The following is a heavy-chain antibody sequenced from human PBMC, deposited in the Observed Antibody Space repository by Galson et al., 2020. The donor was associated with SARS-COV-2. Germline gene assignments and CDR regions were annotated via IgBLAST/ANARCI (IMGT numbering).Heavy chain of an antibody. CDR2: IYPGDSDI. D-gene: IGHD6-19*01. J-gene: IGHJ4*02. V-gene: IGHV5-51*01. Sequence: GEFLKISCKDFGYTLSTYWIGWVRQMPGKGLEWMGIIYPGDSDIRYSPSFQGQVTISADKSINTAYLQWSSLKASDTAIYYCARPSVADTYYFDYWGQGTPVTVSS. CDR1: GYTLSTYW. CDR3: ARPSVADTYYFDY.